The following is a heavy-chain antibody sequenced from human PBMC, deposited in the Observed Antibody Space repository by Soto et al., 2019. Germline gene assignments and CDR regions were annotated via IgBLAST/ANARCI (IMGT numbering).Heavy chain of an antibody. CDR1: GFTFSSYA. J-gene: IGHJ6*02. V-gene: IGHV3-23*01. D-gene: IGHD6-19*01. CDR3: AKALVPAGYSSGWYAYYYYGMDV. Sequence: GSLRLSCAASGFTFSSYAMSWVRQAPGKGLEWVSAISGSGGSTYYADSVKGRFTISRDNSKNTLYLQMNSLRAEDTAVYYCAKALVPAGYSSGWYAYYYYGMDVWGQGTTVTVSS. CDR2: ISGSGGST.